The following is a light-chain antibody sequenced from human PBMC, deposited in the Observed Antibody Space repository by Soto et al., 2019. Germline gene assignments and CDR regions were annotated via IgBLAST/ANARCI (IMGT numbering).Light chain of an antibody. Sequence: EIVLTQSPATLSLSPGDRVTLSCRASQSVSSYLAWYQQKPGQAPRLLIYDASNRATGIPARFSGSGSGTDLTITISSLQPEDFAVYYCQQRSNWHPFTFGPGTKVDIK. CDR2: DAS. CDR3: QQRSNWHPFT. V-gene: IGKV3-11*01. CDR1: QSVSSY. J-gene: IGKJ3*01.